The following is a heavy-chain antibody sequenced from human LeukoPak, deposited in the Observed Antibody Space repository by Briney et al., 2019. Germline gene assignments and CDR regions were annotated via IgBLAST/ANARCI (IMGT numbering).Heavy chain of an antibody. CDR2: VSGSGDST. V-gene: IGHV3-23*01. D-gene: IGHD6-19*01. Sequence: GGSLRLSCAAAGFTFSSHSMNWVRQAPEKGLEWVSGVSGSGDSTYYADSVKGRFTISRDNSNNTLFLLMNSLRAEDTAVYYCAKYMSSGQWGQGTLVTVSS. CDR1: GFTFSSHS. J-gene: IGHJ4*02. CDR3: AKYMSSGQ.